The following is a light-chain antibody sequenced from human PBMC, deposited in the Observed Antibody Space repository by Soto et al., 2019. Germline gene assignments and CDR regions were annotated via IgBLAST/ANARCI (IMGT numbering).Light chain of an antibody. CDR3: CSYTSSTNYV. Sequence: SVLTQPASVXGSPGQSITISCTGTSSDVIIYNYVSWYQQHTGKAPKLMISEVSNRPSGVSNRFSGAKSGKTASLTISGIQVEDEADYYCCSYTSSTNYVFGAGTKVTVL. V-gene: IGLV2-14*01. CDR2: EVS. J-gene: IGLJ1*01. CDR1: SSDVIIYNY.